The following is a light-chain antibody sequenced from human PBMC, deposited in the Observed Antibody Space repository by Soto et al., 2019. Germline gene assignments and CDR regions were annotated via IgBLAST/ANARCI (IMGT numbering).Light chain of an antibody. CDR3: QQYNNWPRT. V-gene: IGKV3-15*01. Sequence: EIVMTQSPATLSVSPGERATRSCRASQSVNINLAWYQQKPGQAPRLLMYGASTRATGIPARFSGSGSETEFTLTISSLQSEDFAVYYCQQYNNWPRTFGQGTKVEIK. CDR2: GAS. J-gene: IGKJ1*01. CDR1: QSVNIN.